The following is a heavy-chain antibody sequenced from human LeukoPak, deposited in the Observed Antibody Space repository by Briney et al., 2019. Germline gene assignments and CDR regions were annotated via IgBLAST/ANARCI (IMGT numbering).Heavy chain of an antibody. CDR1: GFTFSSYA. V-gene: IGHV3-23*01. J-gene: IGHJ4*02. D-gene: IGHD6-19*01. CDR2: ISGSGGST. Sequence: GGSLRPSCAASGFTFSSYAMSWVRQAPGKGLEWVSAISGSGGSTYYADSVKGRFTISRDNSKNTLYLQMNSLRAEDTAVYYCAKDSQSAVAGTVFDYWGQGTLVTVSS. CDR3: AKDSQSAVAGTVFDY.